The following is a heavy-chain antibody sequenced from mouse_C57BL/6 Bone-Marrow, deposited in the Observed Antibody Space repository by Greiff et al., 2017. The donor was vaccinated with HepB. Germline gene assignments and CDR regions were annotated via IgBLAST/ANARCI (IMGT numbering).Heavy chain of an antibody. D-gene: IGHD1-1*01. CDR1: GYTFTSYT. CDR3: AREVLPVYFDY. V-gene: IGHV1-4*01. Sequence: QVQLQQSGAELARPGASVKMSCKASGYTFTSYTMHWVKQRPGQGLEWIGYINPSSGYTKYNQKFKDKATLTADKSSSTAYMQLSSLTSDDSAVYYCAREVLPVYFDYWGQGTTLTVSS. J-gene: IGHJ2*01. CDR2: INPSSGYT.